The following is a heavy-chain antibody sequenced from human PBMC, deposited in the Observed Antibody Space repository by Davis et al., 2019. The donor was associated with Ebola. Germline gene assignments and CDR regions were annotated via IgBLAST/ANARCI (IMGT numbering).Heavy chain of an antibody. CDR2: ISYDGSNK. D-gene: IGHD5-18*01. J-gene: IGHJ4*02. Sequence: GESLKISCAASGFTFSSYAMHWVRQAPGKGLEWVAVISYDGSNKYYADSVKGRFTISRDNSKNTLYLQMNSLRAEDTAVYYCARDQLAMTLGSPSDYWGQGTLVTVSS. V-gene: IGHV3-30-3*01. CDR1: GFTFSSYA. CDR3: ARDQLAMTLGSPSDY.